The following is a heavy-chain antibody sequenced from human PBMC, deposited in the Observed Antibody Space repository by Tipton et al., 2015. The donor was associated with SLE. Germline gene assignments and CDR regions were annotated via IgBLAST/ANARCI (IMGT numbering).Heavy chain of an antibody. V-gene: IGHV3-33*08. D-gene: IGHD2-15*01. Sequence: SLRLSCAASGFTFSSYGMHWVRQAPGKGLEWVAVIWYDGSNKYYADSVKGRFTISRDNSKNTLYLQMNSLRAEDTAVYYCSGGTYHYGMDVWGQGTTVTVSS. CDR2: IWYDGSNK. J-gene: IGHJ6*02. CDR3: SGGTYHYGMDV. CDR1: GFTFSSYG.